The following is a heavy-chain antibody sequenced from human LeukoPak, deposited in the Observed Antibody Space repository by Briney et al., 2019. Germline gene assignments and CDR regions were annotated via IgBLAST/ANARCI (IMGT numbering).Heavy chain of an antibody. J-gene: IGHJ4*02. CDR1: GFSFSNYW. D-gene: IGHD6-13*01. V-gene: IGHV3-7*03. CDR2: IKQDESEK. CDR3: AKDRYSSSWDYFDY. Sequence: GGSLRLSCTASGFSFSNYWMSWVRQAPGKGLEWVASIKQDESEKYYVDSVKGRFTTSRDNAKSSLYLQMNALRGEDTAVYYCAKDRYSSSWDYFDYWGQGTLVTVSS.